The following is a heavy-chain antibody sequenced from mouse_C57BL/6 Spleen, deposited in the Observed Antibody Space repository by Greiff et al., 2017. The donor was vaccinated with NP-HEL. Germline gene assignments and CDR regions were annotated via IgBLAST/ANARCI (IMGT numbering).Heavy chain of an antibody. CDR1: GFTFSSYT. Sequence: EVQVVESGGGLVKPGGSLKLSCAASGFTFSSYTMSWVRQTPEKRLEWVATISGGGGNTYYPDSVKGRFTISRDNAKNTLYLQMSSLRSEDTALYYCAREGDGYDGAWFAYWGQGTLVTVSA. V-gene: IGHV5-9*01. J-gene: IGHJ3*01. CDR3: AREGDGYDGAWFAY. D-gene: IGHD2-2*01. CDR2: ISGGGGNT.